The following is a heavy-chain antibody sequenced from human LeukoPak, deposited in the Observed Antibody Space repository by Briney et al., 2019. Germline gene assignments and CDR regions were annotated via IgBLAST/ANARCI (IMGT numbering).Heavy chain of an antibody. CDR1: GGSISSSSYY. CDR2: IYYSGST. V-gene: IGHV4-39*07. Sequence: SETLSLTCTVSGGSISSSSYYWGWIRQPPGKGLEWIGSIYYSGSTYYNPSLKSRVTISVDTSKNQFSLKLSSVTAADTAVYYCARVTVVGKYYYYGMDVWGQGTTVTVSS. D-gene: IGHD3-22*01. J-gene: IGHJ6*02. CDR3: ARVTVVGKYYYYGMDV.